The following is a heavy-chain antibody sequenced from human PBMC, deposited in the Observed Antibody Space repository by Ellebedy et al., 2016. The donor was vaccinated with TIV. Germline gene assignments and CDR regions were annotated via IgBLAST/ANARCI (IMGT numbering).Heavy chain of an antibody. Sequence: MPSETLSLTCTVSVGSISSRSYYWGWIRQPPGKGLEWIGSIYYSWSTYYNPSLKSRVTISVDTSKNQFSLKLSSVTAADTAVYYCARHPDSSNWYMVWWFDPWGQGTLVTVSS. CDR3: ARHPDSSNWYMVWWFDP. V-gene: IGHV4-39*01. CDR1: VGSISSRSYY. D-gene: IGHD6-13*01. CDR2: IYYSWST. J-gene: IGHJ5*02.